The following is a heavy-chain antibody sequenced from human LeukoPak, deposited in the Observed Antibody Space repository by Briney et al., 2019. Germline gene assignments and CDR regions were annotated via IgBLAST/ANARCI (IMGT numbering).Heavy chain of an antibody. CDR1: GFTFSSYG. V-gene: IGHV3-33*03. Sequence: GGSLRLSCAASGFTFSSYGMHWVRQAPGKGLEWVAVIWYDGSDKYYVDSVKGRFTISRDNSKNTLYLQMNSLRAEDTALYYCAKDKDYGYYMDVWGKGTTVTVSS. CDR2: IWYDGSDK. J-gene: IGHJ6*03. D-gene: IGHD3-16*01. CDR3: AKDKDYGYYMDV.